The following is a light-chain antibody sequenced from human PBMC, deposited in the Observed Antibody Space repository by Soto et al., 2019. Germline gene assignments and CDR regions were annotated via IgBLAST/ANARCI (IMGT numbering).Light chain of an antibody. CDR3: HQYVSWT. CDR1: QSISSNQ. V-gene: IGKV3-20*01. J-gene: IGKJ1*01. CDR2: GAS. Sequence: EIVLTQSPGTLSVPPGERATLSCRASQSISSNQLAWYQQKPGQAPSLLIYGASSRATGIPDRFSGSGSGTDCTLTISRLEPEESAIYYCHQYVSWTFGQGTKVEIK.